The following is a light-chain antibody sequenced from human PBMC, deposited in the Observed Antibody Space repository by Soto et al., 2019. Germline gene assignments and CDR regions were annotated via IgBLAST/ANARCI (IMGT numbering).Light chain of an antibody. V-gene: IGKV3-11*01. CDR1: QSVRGH. CDR3: QQRSDWPPIT. Sequence: DTVLTQSPAALSLSPGETATLSCRASQSVRGHLAWYQHKPGQAPRLLIYDASYRATGVPLRFSGSGSGTDFTLTISSLESGDSTTYYCQQRSDWPPITFGQGTRLEIK. J-gene: IGKJ5*01. CDR2: DAS.